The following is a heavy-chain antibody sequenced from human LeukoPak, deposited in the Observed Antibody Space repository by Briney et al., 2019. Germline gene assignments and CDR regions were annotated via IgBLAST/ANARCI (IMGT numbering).Heavy chain of an antibody. Sequence: SETLSLTCTVSGGSISSYYWSWIRQPAGKGLEWIGRIYASGSTNYNPSKSRVTMSLDTSKNQFSLKLSSVTAADTAVYYCARDPAAGYYYYYMDVWGKGTTVTISS. CDR2: IYASGST. D-gene: IGHD6-13*01. CDR1: GGSISSYY. J-gene: IGHJ6*03. V-gene: IGHV4-4*07. CDR3: ARDPAAGYYYYYMDV.